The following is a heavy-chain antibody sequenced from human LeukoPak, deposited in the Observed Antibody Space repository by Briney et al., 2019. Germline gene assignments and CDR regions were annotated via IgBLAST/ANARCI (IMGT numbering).Heavy chain of an antibody. CDR3: ARGNYDYVWGSYRPTNWFHP. D-gene: IGHD3-16*02. V-gene: IGHV4-34*01. CDR2: INHSGST. Sequence: SETLSLTCAVYGGSFSGYYWSWIRQPPGKGLEWIGEINHSGSTNYNPSLKSRVTISVDTSKNQFSLKLSSVTAADTAVYYCARGNYDYVWGSYRPTNWFHPWGQGTLVTVSS. CDR1: GGSFSGYY. J-gene: IGHJ5*02.